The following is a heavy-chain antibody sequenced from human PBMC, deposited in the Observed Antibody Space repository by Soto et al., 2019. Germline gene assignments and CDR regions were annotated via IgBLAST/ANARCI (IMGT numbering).Heavy chain of an antibody. J-gene: IGHJ4*02. Sequence: GGSLRLSCAASGFTFSSYGMHWVRQAPGKGLEWVAVISYDGSNKFYADFVKGRFTISRDNSKNTLYLQMNSLRAEDTVVYYCAKDPSPYSDSSPAYWGQGTLVTVSS. CDR1: GFTFSSYG. D-gene: IGHD6-6*01. CDR3: AKDPSPYSDSSPAY. CDR2: ISYDGSNK. V-gene: IGHV3-30*18.